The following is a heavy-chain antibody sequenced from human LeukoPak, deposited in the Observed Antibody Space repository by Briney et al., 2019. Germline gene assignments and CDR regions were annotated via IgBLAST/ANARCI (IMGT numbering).Heavy chain of an antibody. V-gene: IGHV3-30-3*01. CDR3: ARGAMVRGANKKFDY. CDR1: GSTFSSYA. D-gene: IGHD3-10*01. J-gene: IGHJ4*02. CDR2: ISYDGSNK. Sequence: GGSLRLSCAASGSTFSSYAMHWVRQAPGKGLEWVAVISYDGSNKYYADSVKGRFTISRDNSKNTLYLQMNSLRAEDTAVYYCARGAMVRGANKKFDYWGQGTLVTVSS.